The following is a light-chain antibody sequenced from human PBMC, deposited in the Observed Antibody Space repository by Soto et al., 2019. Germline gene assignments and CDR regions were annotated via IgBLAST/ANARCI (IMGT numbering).Light chain of an antibody. CDR2: EVS. Sequence: QSALTQPASVSGSPGQSITISCTGTSSDVGGYNYVSWYQQHPGKAPKLMISEVSNRPSGVSNRFSGSKSGNTASPTISGLQAEDEADYYCSSYTSSSTYVFGTGTKVTV. J-gene: IGLJ1*01. CDR3: SSYTSSSTYV. CDR1: SSDVGGYNY. V-gene: IGLV2-14*01.